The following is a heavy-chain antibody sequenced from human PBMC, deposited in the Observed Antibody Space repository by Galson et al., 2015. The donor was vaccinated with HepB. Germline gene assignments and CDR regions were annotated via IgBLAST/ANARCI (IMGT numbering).Heavy chain of an antibody. CDR1: GFTFSSYR. CDR2: IKQDGSEK. Sequence: SLRLSCAASGFTFSSYRKSWVRQARGKGLEWVANIKQDGSEKYYVDSVKGRFTISRDNAKNSLYLQMNSLRAEDTAVYYCARVDHSSGWYGLSDFDYWGQGTLVTVSS. D-gene: IGHD6-19*01. J-gene: IGHJ4*02. V-gene: IGHV3-7*03. CDR3: ARVDHSSGWYGLSDFDY.